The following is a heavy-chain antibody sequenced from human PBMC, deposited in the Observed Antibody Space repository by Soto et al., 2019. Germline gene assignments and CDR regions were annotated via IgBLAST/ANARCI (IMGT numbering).Heavy chain of an antibody. V-gene: IGHV3-66*01. CDR2: IYSGGST. CDR3: ARVYSGYDQTDY. J-gene: IGHJ4*02. Sequence: GGSLRLSCAASGFTVSSNYMSWVRQAPGKGLEWVSVIYSGGSTYYADSGKGRFTISRDNSKNTLYLQMNSLRAEDTAVYYGARVYSGYDQTDYWGQGTLVTVSS. CDR1: GFTVSSNY. D-gene: IGHD5-12*01.